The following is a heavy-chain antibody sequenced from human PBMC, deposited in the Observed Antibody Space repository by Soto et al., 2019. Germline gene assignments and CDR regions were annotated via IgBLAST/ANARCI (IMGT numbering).Heavy chain of an antibody. CDR3: TRGEPFPRSWFDP. CDR1: GGSYRNYY. CDR2: VNHSGEA. Sequence: PSETLSLTCGVYGGSYRNYYWIWVRQPPGKGLEWIGEVNHSGEATYNPSLQSRITISLDTSNNQFSLKMTSVTAADTAMYFCTRGEPFPRSWFDPWGQGTQVAVSS. V-gene: IGHV4-34*01. J-gene: IGHJ5*02.